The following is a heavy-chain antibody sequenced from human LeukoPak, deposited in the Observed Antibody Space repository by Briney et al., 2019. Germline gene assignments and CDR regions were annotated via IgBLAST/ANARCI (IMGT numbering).Heavy chain of an antibody. CDR1: GASVSSSNW. CDR3: ARGLYGSDSF. V-gene: IGHV4-4*02. D-gene: IGHD6-19*01. CDR2: IHHSGST. J-gene: IGHJ4*02. Sequence: SGTLSLTCAVSGASVSSSNWWMWVRQPPKKGLEWIGEIHHSGSTNYNPSLKSRVTMPVDTSKKQISLRLTSVTAADTAVYYCARGLYGSDSFWGQGNLVTVSS.